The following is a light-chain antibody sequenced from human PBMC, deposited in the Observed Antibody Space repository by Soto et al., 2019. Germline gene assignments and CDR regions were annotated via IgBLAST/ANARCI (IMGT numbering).Light chain of an antibody. CDR1: QSISNH. J-gene: IGKJ5*01. V-gene: IGKV1-39*01. Sequence: DIQMTQSPSSLSASVEDRVIITCRASQSISNHLNWYQQKPGKAPKLLIYGASTLQSGVPSRFSGNGSGTDYTLTISSLQPEDFATYYCQQSYRTPTFGQGTRLEIK. CDR3: QQSYRTPT. CDR2: GAS.